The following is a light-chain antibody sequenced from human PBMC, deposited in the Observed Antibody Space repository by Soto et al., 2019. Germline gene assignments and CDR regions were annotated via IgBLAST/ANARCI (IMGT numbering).Light chain of an antibody. CDR1: QSFRGL. Sequence: EVVFTQSPVTLSLSPVERATLSCRASQSFRGLLAWYQQKPGQAPRLLIYDAYNRATGIPPRFSGSGSGTDFTLTISSLEPEDSAVYYCQQRHMWPITLGQGTRLEIK. CDR2: DAY. CDR3: QQRHMWPIT. V-gene: IGKV3-11*01. J-gene: IGKJ5*01.